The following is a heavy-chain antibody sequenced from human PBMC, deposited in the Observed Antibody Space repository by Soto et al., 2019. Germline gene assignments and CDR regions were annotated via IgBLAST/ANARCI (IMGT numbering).Heavy chain of an antibody. V-gene: IGHV3-30*18. Sequence: GGSLRLTCAASGFTFSTYSMNWVRQAPGKGLEWVAEIRYSRSNKFYADSVKGRFTISRDNSKNSLYLQMNSLRAEDTAVYYCAKASGRRYFDWLLVDYWGQGTLVTVSS. CDR3: AKASGRRYFDWLLVDY. D-gene: IGHD3-9*01. CDR1: GFTFSTYS. CDR2: IRYSRSNK. J-gene: IGHJ4*02.